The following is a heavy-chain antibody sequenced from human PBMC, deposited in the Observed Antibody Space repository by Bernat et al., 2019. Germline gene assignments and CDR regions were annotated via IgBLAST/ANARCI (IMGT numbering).Heavy chain of an antibody. J-gene: IGHJ6*04. CDR2: ISAYNGNT. D-gene: IGHD6-13*01. CDR3: ARDLVVGIAAAGRDRRRGSTWDRMDV. V-gene: IGHV1-18*01. CDR1: GYTFTSYG. Sequence: QVQLVQSGAEVKKPGASVKVSCKASGYTFTSYGISWVRQAPGQGLEWMGWISAYNGNTNYAQKLQGRVTMTTDTSTSTAYMELRSLRSDDTAVYYCARDLVVGIAAAGRDRRRGSTWDRMDVWGKGTTVTVSS.